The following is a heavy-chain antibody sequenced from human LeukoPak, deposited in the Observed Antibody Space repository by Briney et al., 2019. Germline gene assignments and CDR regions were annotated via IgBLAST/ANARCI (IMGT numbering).Heavy chain of an antibody. D-gene: IGHD2-2*01. Sequence: SETLSLTCTVSGGSISSSSYCWGWIRQPPGKGLERIGSIYYSGSTYYNPSLKSRVTISVDTSKNQFSLKLSSVTAADTAVYYCASKARDIVVVPAARFDYWGQGTLVSVFS. J-gene: IGHJ4*02. V-gene: IGHV4-39*01. CDR3: ASKARDIVVVPAARFDY. CDR1: GGSISSSSYC. CDR2: IYYSGST.